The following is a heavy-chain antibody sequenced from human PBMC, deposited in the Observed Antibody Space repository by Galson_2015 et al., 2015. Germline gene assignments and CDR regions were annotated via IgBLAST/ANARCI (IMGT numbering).Heavy chain of an antibody. V-gene: IGHV3-53*01. D-gene: IGHD6-19*01. J-gene: IGHJ4*02. CDR1: GFTVSSNY. CDR2: IYNGGST. Sequence: SLRLSCAASGFTVSSNYMSWVRQAPGKGLEWVSVIYNGGSTYYSEYVKRRFSITRDNTKNTLYLLMNSMRAEDTAVYYCARGRLHVSPRRTWQWPVLNYWGQGTPVTVSS. CDR3: ARGRLHVSPRRTWQWPVLNY.